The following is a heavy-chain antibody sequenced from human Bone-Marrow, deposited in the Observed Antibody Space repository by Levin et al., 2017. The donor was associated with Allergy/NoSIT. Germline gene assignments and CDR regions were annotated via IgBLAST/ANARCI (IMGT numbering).Heavy chain of an antibody. Sequence: GESLKISCEASGYTFTSYYMHWVRQAPGQGLEWMGMINPSGGDTTYAQKFQGRVTMTRDTSTTTVYMDLSSLRSEDTAVYYGEREMWAGECSGGSCSPFDYWGQGTLVTVSS. V-gene: IGHV1-46*01. CDR2: INPSGGDT. CDR1: GYTFTSYY. J-gene: IGHJ4*02. D-gene: IGHD2-15*01. CDR3: EREMWAGECSGGSCSPFDY.